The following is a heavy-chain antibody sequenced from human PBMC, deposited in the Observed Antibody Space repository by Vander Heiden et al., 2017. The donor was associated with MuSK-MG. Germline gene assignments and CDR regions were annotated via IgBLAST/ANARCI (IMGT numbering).Heavy chain of an antibody. CDR2: IIPIFGTA. D-gene: IGHD6-6*01. Sequence: QVQLVQSGAEVKKPGSSVKVSCKASVGTFSSYALSWVRRAPGPGLEWMGGIIPIFGTANYAQKVQGRVTITADESTSTAYMELSSLRSEDTAVYYCARGVLYSSSSTPFDYLGQGTLVTVSS. J-gene: IGHJ4*02. CDR1: VGTFSSYA. CDR3: ARGVLYSSSSTPFDY. V-gene: IGHV1-69*01.